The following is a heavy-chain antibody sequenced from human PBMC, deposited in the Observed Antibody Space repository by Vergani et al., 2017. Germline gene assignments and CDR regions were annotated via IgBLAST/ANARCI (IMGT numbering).Heavy chain of an antibody. CDR1: GFTFDDYA. CDR3: AKDIGAKGDYGMDV. CDR2: ISWNSGSI. J-gene: IGHJ6*02. Sequence: EVQLVESGGGLVQPGRSLRLSCAASGFTFDDYAMHWVRQAPGKGLEWVSGISWNSGSIGYADSVKGRFTISRDNAKNSLYLQMNSLRAEDTALYYCAKDIGAKGDYGMDVWGQGTTVTVSS. V-gene: IGHV3-9*01. D-gene: IGHD4/OR15-4a*01.